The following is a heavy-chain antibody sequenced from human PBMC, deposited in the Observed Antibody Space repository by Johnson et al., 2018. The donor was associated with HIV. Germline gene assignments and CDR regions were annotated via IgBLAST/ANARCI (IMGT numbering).Heavy chain of an antibody. CDR3: ARGGGVVGNAFDI. J-gene: IGHJ3*02. Sequence: VQLVESGGGLVKPGGSLRLSCAASGFTVSSNYMSWVRQAPGKGLEWVSVIYSGGSTYYADHVKGRFTISRDNSKNTLYLQMGSLRAEDMAVYYCARGGGVVGNAFDIWGQGTMVTVSS. V-gene: IGHV3-66*02. CDR2: IYSGGST. CDR1: GFTVSSNY. D-gene: IGHD1-26*01.